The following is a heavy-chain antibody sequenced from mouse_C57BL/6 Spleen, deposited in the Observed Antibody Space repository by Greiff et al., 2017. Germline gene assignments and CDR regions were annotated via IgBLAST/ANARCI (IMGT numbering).Heavy chain of an antibody. D-gene: IGHD2-13*01. J-gene: IGHJ2*01. V-gene: IGHV1-82*01. Sequence: QVQLQQSGPELVKPGASVKISCKASGYAFSSSWMNWVKQRPGKGLEWIGRIYPGDGDTKYNGKFKGKATLTADKSSSTAYMQLSSVTSEDSAVYFCARSGERAYFDYWGQGTTLTVSS. CDR3: ARSGERAYFDY. CDR2: IYPGDGDT. CDR1: GYAFSSSW.